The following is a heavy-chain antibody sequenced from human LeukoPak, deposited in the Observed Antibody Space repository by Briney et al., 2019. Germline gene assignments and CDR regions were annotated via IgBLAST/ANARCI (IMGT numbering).Heavy chain of an antibody. V-gene: IGHV4-59*01. CDR1: GGSISSYY. CDR3: ARAGYCSSTSCYDEDAFDI. D-gene: IGHD2-2*01. J-gene: IGHJ3*02. CDR2: IYYSGST. Sequence: SETLSLTCTVSGGSISSYYWSWIRQPPGKGLEWIGYIYYSGSTNYNPSLKSRVTISVDTSKNQFSLKLSPVTAADTAVYYCARAGYCSSTSCYDEDAFDIWGRGTMVTVSS.